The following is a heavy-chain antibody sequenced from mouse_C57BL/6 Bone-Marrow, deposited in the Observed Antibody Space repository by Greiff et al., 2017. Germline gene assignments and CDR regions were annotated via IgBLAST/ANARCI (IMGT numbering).Heavy chain of an antibody. Sequence: LQQPGAELVRPGTSVKLSCKASGYTFTSYWMHWVKQRPGQGLEWIGVIDPSDSYTNYNQKFKGKATLTVDTSSSTAYMQLSSLTSEDSAVYYCARDPAWFAYWGQGTLVTVSA. CDR2: IDPSDSYT. J-gene: IGHJ3*01. CDR1: GYTFTSYW. V-gene: IGHV1-59*01. CDR3: ARDPAWFAY.